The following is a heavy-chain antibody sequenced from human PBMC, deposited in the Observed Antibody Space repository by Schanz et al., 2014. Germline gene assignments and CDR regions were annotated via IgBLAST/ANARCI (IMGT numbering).Heavy chain of an antibody. D-gene: IGHD3-10*01. CDR1: GYTFISYG. CDR2: ISAYNGHT. Sequence: QVQLVQSWAEVKGPGASVKVSCKASGYTFISYGIKWVRQAPGQGLEWMGRISAYNGHTDYAQKLQGRVTLTTDTSTSTAYMELRNLRSDDTAVYYCARAKRFGDMDVWGQGTTVTASS. CDR3: ARAKRFGDMDV. J-gene: IGHJ6*02. V-gene: IGHV1-18*01.